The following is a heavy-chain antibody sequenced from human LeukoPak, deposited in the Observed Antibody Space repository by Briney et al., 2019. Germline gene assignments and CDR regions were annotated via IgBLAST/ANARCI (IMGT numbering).Heavy chain of an antibody. Sequence: PSETLSLTCTVSGGSISSSGYYWGWIRPPPGKGLEWIGSFSYSGSTYYNPSLKSRLTISLDTSKSQFSLRLSSVTAADTAVYSCARHTAGKNLFVPWGQGTLVTVSS. V-gene: IGHV4-39*01. CDR1: GGSISSSGYY. CDR2: FSYSGST. J-gene: IGHJ5*02. CDR3: ARHTAGKNLFVP. D-gene: IGHD2-21*02.